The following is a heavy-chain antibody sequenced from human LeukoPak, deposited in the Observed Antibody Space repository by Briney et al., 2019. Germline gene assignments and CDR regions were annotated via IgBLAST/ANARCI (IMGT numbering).Heavy chain of an antibody. CDR3: ARDVCSGGSCCSGY. V-gene: IGHV3-30*04. D-gene: IGHD2-15*01. CDR2: ISYDGSNK. J-gene: IGHJ4*02. Sequence: PGGSLRLSCAASGFTFSSYAMHWVRQAPGKGLEWVAVISYDGSNKYYADSVKGRFTISRDNSKNPMYLQMNSLSAEDPAVYYCARDVCSGGSCCSGYWGQGTLVTVSS. CDR1: GFTFSSYA.